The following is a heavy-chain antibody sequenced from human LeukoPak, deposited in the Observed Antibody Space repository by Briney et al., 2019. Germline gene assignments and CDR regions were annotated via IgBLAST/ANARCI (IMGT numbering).Heavy chain of an antibody. CDR3: AKMAGTVVVVAAHSSFDP. J-gene: IGHJ5*02. V-gene: IGHV3-23*01. CDR2: ISGRGVT. Sequence: GGSLRLSCAASGFTFSTCAMTWVRQAPGKGLEWVSGISGRGVTDYADSVKGRFTISRDNSKNTLYLQMNSLRAEDTAVYYCAKMAGTVVVVAAHSSFDPWGQGTLVTVSS. CDR1: GFTFSTCA. D-gene: IGHD2-15*01.